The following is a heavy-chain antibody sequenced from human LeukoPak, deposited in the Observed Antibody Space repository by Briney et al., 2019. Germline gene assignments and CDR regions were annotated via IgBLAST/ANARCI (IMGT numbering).Heavy chain of an antibody. J-gene: IGHJ3*02. CDR3: PRDVVPYYYGSGSWDAFDI. CDR1: GFTFSSYG. Sequence: PGGSLRLSCAPSGFTFSSYGMHWVRQAPGKGLEWVAFIRYDGSNKYYADSVKGRFTISRDNSKNTLYLQMNSLRAEDTAVYYCPRDVVPYYYGSGSWDAFDIWGQGTMVTVSS. CDR2: IRYDGSNK. D-gene: IGHD3-10*01. V-gene: IGHV3-30*02.